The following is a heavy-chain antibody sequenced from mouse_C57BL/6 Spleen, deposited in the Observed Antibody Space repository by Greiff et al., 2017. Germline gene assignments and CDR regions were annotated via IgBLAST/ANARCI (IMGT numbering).Heavy chain of an antibody. CDR2: IDPSDSYT. D-gene: IGHD1-1*01. J-gene: IGHJ2*01. CDR3: ARRLYYYGSSLDY. Sequence: QVQLKQPGAELVKPGASVKLSCKASGYTFTSYWMQWVKQRPGQGLEWIGEIDPSDSYTNYNQKFKGKATLTVDTSSSTAYMQLSSLTSEDSAVYYCARRLYYYGSSLDYWGQGTTLTVSS. CDR1: GYTFTSYW. V-gene: IGHV1-50*01.